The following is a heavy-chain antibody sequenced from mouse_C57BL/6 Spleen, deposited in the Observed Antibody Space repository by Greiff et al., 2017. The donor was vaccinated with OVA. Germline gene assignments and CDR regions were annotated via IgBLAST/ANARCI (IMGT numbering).Heavy chain of an antibody. V-gene: IGHV1-54*01. CDR3: ARWDGSSLFDY. CDR1: GYAFTNYL. J-gene: IGHJ2*01. D-gene: IGHD1-1*01. CDR2: INPGSGGT. Sequence: VQLQESGAELVRPGTSVKVSCKASGYAFTNYLIEWVKQRPGQGLEWIGVINPGSGGTNYNEKFKGKATLTADKSSSTAYMQLSSLTSEDSAVYFCARWDGSSLFDYWGQGTTLTVSS.